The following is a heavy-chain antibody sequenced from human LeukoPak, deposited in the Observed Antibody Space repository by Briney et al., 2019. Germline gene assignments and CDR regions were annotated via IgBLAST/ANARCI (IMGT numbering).Heavy chain of an antibody. CDR1: GYTFTGYY. CDR3: ARVRERGGFSAAPIFDY. V-gene: IGHV1-2*02. D-gene: IGHD2-2*02. J-gene: IGHJ4*02. Sequence: PWASVKVSCKASGYTFTGYYMHWVRQAPGQGLEWMEWINPNSGGTNYAQKFQGRVTMTRDTSISTAYMELSRLRSDDTAVYYCARVRERGGFSAAPIFDYWGQGTLVTVSS. CDR2: INPNSGGT.